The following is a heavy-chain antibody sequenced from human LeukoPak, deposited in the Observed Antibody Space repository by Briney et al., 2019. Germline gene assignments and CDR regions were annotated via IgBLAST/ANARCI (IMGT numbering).Heavy chain of an antibody. J-gene: IGHJ3*02. Sequence: GASVKVSCKASGYTFTGYYMHWVRQAPGQGLEWMGWINPNSGGTNYAQKFQGRVTMTRDTSISTAYMELSRLRSDDTAVYYCARFASEGSHAFDIWGQGTMVTVSS. CDR1: GYTFTGYY. CDR3: ARFASEGSHAFDI. V-gene: IGHV1-2*02. CDR2: INPNSGGT. D-gene: IGHD3-16*01.